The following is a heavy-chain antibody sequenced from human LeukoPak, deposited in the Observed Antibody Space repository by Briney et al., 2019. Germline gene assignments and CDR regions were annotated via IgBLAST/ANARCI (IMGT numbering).Heavy chain of an antibody. Sequence: GSLRLSCAASGSTLSNYGMHWVRQAPGKGLEWVAFIRYDGSNKDYADSVKGRFTISRDNSKNTLYLQMNSLRPEDTAVYYCAKDGITPVRPSVYYYYYMDVWGKGTTVTVSS. CDR3: AKDGITPVRPSVYYYYYMDV. J-gene: IGHJ6*03. CDR1: GSTLSNYG. CDR2: IRYDGSNK. D-gene: IGHD3-16*01. V-gene: IGHV3-30*02.